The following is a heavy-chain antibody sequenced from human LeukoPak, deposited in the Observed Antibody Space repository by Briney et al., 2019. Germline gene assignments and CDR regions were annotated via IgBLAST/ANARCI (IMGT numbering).Heavy chain of an antibody. CDR2: ITTRGDDL. V-gene: IGHV3-21*01. J-gene: IGHJ5*02. Sequence: PGGSLRLSCAASGFTFSSYSLTWFRQAPGKGLEWVSSITTRGDDLYYSDSVKGRFSISRDNAKNSLFLPMYNLRAEDTAVYYCARKQWLNSWGQGTRVIVSS. CDR1: GFTFSSYS. CDR3: ARKQWLNS. D-gene: IGHD6-19*01.